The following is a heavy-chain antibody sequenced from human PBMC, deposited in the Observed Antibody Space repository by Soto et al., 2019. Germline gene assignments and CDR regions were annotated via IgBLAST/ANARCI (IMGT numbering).Heavy chain of an antibody. CDR3: AKDRWARDSIDV. J-gene: IGHJ6*02. V-gene: IGHV3-9*01. CDR1: GFSFGSYA. Sequence: QPGGSLRLSCAASGFSFGSYALSWVRQAPGKGLEWVSGITWNSATIGYAASVKGRFTISRDNAKNSLYLQMSSLTTEDTAVYYCAKDRWARDSIDVWGQGTTVTVSS. CDR2: ITWNSATI.